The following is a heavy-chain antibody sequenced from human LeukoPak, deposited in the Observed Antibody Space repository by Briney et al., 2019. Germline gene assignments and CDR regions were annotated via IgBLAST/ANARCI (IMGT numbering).Heavy chain of an antibody. CDR1: GGSISSGDYY. D-gene: IGHD5-24*01. V-gene: IGHV4-30-4*01. CDR2: IYYSGST. CDR3: ARDWEMATRFDY. Sequence: SETLSLTCTVPGGSISSGDYYWSWIRQPPGTGLEWIGYIYYSGSTYYNPSLKSRVTISVDTSKNQFSLKLSSVTAADTAVYYCARDWEMATRFDYWGQGTLVTVSS. J-gene: IGHJ4*02.